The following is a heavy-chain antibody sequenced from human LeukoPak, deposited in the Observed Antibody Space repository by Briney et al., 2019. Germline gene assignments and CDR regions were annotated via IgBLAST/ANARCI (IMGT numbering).Heavy chain of an antibody. D-gene: IGHD1-26*01. CDR1: GGSLIPYY. V-gene: IGHV4-59*01. CDR2: IYHSGTT. Sequence: PSETLFLTCTVSGGSLIPYYWSWIRQPPGKGLEWIGYIYHSGTTNYSPPLKGRATLSVDTSKNQISLRLSSVTAADTAVYFCARVDSGTYYMPFDYWGQGSLVTVSS. CDR3: ARVDSGTYYMPFDY. J-gene: IGHJ4*02.